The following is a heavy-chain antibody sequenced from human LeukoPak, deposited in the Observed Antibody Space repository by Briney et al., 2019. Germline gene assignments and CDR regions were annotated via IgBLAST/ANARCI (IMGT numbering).Heavy chain of an antibody. V-gene: IGHV3-30*02. CDR1: RFTHRSYG. D-gene: IGHD4-17*01. CDR3: AKEIWPTVTTPGRTYFDY. J-gene: IGHJ4*02. CDR2: IRYDEGNK. Sequence: GGSLRLSCAASRFTHRSYGMHWLRQAPGKGLEWVAFIRYDEGNKYYPDSVKGRFTISRDNSKNTSYLQMNSLRGQDPVVYDCAKEIWPTVTTPGRTYFDYWGEGNLVSVSS.